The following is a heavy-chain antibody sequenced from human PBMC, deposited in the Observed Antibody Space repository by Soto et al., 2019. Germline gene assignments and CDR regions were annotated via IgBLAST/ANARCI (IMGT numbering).Heavy chain of an antibody. D-gene: IGHD2-2*01. CDR3: AREGRVPAIFDY. J-gene: IGHJ4*02. CDR2: INHSGST. CDR1: GGSFSGYY. V-gene: IGHV4-34*01. Sequence: QVQLQQCGAGLLKPSETLSLTCAVYGGSFSGYYWSWIRQPPGKGLEWIGEINHSGSTNYNPSLKSRVTISVDTSKTQFSLKLSSVTAADTAVYYCAREGRVPAIFDYWCQGTVVTVSS.